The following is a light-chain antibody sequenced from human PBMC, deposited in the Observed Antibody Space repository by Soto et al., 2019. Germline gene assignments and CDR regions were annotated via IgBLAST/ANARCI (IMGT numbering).Light chain of an antibody. CDR1: SSDVGGYDY. CDR2: DVN. V-gene: IGLV2-14*01. CDR3: SSYTGSSTFV. J-gene: IGLJ1*01. Sequence: QSVLTQPASVSGSPGQSITISCTGTSSDVGGYDYVSWYQQLPGKAPKLLIYDVNNRPSGVSHRFSGSKSGNTASLTISWLQAEDEADYYCSSYTGSSTFVFGTGTKATVL.